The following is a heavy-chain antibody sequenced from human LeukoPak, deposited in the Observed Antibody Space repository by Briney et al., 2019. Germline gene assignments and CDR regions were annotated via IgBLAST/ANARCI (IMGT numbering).Heavy chain of an antibody. D-gene: IGHD6-19*01. CDR3: ARSAVAGPDY. V-gene: IGHV4-38-2*02. CDR2: IYHSGST. Sequence: SETLSLTCTVSGYSISSGYYWGWIRQPPGKGLEWIGSIYHSGSTYYNPSLKSRVTISVDTSKNQFSLKLSSVTAADTAVYYCARSAVAGPDYWGQGTLVTVSS. J-gene: IGHJ4*02. CDR1: GYSISSGYY.